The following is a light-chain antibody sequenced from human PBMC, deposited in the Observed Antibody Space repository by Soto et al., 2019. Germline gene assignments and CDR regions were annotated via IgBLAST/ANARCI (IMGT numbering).Light chain of an antibody. CDR1: QSVSSN. V-gene: IGKV3-15*01. J-gene: IGKJ5*01. CDR2: GAS. Sequence: EIVLTQSPGTLSVSPGERVTFSCRASQSVSSNLAWYQQKPGQTPRLLIYGASTRAIGIPDRFSGSGSGTEFTLTISSLQSEDFADYYCQQYQNWPLITFGQGTRLEIK. CDR3: QQYQNWPLIT.